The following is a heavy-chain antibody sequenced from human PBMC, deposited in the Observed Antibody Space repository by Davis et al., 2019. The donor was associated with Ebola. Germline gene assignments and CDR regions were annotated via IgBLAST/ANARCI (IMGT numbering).Heavy chain of an antibody. J-gene: IGHJ4*02. CDR1: GFTVSSNY. D-gene: IGHD6-13*01. CDR2: IYNGGST. V-gene: IGHV3-53*01. CDR3: VKGGWQQYFDY. Sequence: GGSLRLSCAASGFTVSSNYMSWVRQAPGKGLEWVSVIYNGGSTYYADSVKGRFTISRDNSKNTLYLQMNSLRAEDTAVYYCVKGGWQQYFDYWGQGTLVTVSS.